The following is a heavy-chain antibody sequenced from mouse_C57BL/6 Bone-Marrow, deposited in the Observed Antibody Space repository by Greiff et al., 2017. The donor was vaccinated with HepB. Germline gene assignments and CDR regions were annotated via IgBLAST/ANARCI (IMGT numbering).Heavy chain of an antibody. Sequence: EVKLQESGGGLVQPGGSLKLSCAASGFTFSDYYMYWVRQTPEKRLEWVAYISNGGGSTYYPDTVKGRFTISRDNAKNTLYLQMSRLKSEDTAMYYCARRGDYDSAWFAYWGQGTLVTVSA. J-gene: IGHJ3*01. CDR2: ISNGGGST. CDR1: GFTFSDYY. CDR3: ARRGDYDSAWFAY. V-gene: IGHV5-12*01. D-gene: IGHD2-4*01.